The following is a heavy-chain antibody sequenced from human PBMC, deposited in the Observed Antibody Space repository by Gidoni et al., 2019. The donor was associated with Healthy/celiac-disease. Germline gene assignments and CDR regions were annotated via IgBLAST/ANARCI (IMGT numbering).Heavy chain of an antibody. D-gene: IGHD2-8*01. J-gene: IGHJ5*02. Sequence: QVQLVQSGAEVKKPGASVKVSCKASGYTFTSYAMHWVRQAPGQRLEWMGWINAGNGNTKYSQKFQGRVTITRDTSASTAYMELSSLRSEDTAVYYCARGGRLRYCTNGVCPYNWFDPWGQGTLVTVSS. V-gene: IGHV1-3*01. CDR2: INAGNGNT. CDR3: ARGGRLRYCTNGVCPYNWFDP. CDR1: GYTFTSYA.